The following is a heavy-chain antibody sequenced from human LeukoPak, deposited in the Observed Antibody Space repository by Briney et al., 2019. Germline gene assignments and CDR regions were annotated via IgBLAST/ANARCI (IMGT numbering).Heavy chain of an antibody. D-gene: IGHD1/OR15-1a*01. J-gene: IGHJ5*02. CDR3: ARVDWNIDT. CDR2: INDDGSST. V-gene: IGHV3-74*01. CDR1: GFTFSSYW. Sequence: GGSHGLPCAASGFTFSSYWMHWVRQAPGKGLVWVSRINDDGSSTTYADSVKGRFTISRDNAKNTLHLQMNSLRAEDTAVYYCARVDWNIDTWGQGTLFTVSS.